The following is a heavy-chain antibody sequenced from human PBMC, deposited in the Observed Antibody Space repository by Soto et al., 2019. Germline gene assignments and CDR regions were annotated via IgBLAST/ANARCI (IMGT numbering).Heavy chain of an antibody. CDR2: INSDGSST. CDR1: GFTFSAYW. J-gene: IGHJ6*02. CDR3: AREGFSYGYGYYYYNGMDV. V-gene: IGHV3-74*01. Sequence: GGSLRLSCAASGFTFSAYWMHWVRQAPGKGLVWVSRINSDGSSTNYADSVKGRFTISRDNAKNTLYLQIDSLRAEDTAVYYCAREGFSYGYGYYYYNGMDVWGQGTTVTVSS. D-gene: IGHD5-18*01.